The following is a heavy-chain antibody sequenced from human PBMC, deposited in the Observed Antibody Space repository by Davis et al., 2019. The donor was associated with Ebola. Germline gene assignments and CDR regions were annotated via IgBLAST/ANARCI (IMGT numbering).Heavy chain of an antibody. CDR3: ARDGVVYYYGSGSYLGGMDV. CDR2: IYYSGST. V-gene: IGHV4-59*01. J-gene: IGHJ6*02. D-gene: IGHD3-10*01. CDR1: GGSISSYY. Sequence: GSLRLSCTVSGGSISSYYWSWIRQPPGKGLEWIGYIYYSGSTNYNPSLKSRVTISVDTSKNQFSLKLSSVTAADTAVYYCARDGVVYYYGSGSYLGGMDVWGQGTTVTVSS.